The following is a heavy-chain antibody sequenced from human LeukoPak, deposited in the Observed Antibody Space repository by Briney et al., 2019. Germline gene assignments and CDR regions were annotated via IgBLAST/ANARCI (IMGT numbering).Heavy chain of an antibody. J-gene: IGHJ4*02. V-gene: IGHV4-59*01. CDR1: NTTASITKFY. CDR3: ARDRPGGSSLDY. Sequence: SETLSLTCTISNTTASITKFYWSWIRQSPERGLEWIAYFYYGGSTNYNPSLRNRLTISLDTSKSEFSLKLRSVTAADTAVYYCARDRPGGSSLDYWGQGILVTVSS. CDR2: FYYGGST. D-gene: IGHD6-13*01.